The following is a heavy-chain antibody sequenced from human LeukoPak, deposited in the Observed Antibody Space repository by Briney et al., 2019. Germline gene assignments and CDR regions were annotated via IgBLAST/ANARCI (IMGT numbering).Heavy chain of an antibody. D-gene: IGHD2-15*01. CDR2: IYHSGTT. V-gene: IGHV4-4*02. CDR1: SGSITNNW. J-gene: IGHJ3*01. Sequence: SGTLSLTCTVSSGSITNNWWSWVRQPPGKGLEWIGEIYHSGTTNYKPSLKSRVSISVDKSKNQFYLNLTSVTAADTAMYYCARGLGLCTGGICGDNAFDFWGQGTLVTVSS. CDR3: ARGLGLCTGGICGDNAFDF.